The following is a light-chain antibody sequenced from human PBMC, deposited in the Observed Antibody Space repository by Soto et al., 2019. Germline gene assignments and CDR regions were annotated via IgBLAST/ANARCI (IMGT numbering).Light chain of an antibody. J-gene: IGLJ3*02. CDR1: RNDVGAFNY. V-gene: IGLV2-14*03. CDR3: SSYTTSNTWV. Sequence: QSALTQPASVSGSPGQSITISCTGSRNDVGAFNYVSWYRHSPGEAPKVLIRGVSIRPSGVSIRFSASKSANTASLTISGLQAEDEALYYCSSYTTSNTWVFGGGTKVIVL. CDR2: GVS.